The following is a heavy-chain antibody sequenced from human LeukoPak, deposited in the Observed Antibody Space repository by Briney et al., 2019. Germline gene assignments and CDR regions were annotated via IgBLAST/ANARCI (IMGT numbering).Heavy chain of an antibody. D-gene: IGHD4-23*01. V-gene: IGHV3-49*04. J-gene: IGHJ4*02. CDR3: TRDIPTVGGGLY. Sequence: TGGSLRLSCTASGFTFGDYAMSWVRQAPGKGLEWVGFIRSKAYGGTTEYAASVKGRFTISRDDSKSIAYLQMNSLKTEDTAVYYCTRDIPTVGGGLYWGQGTLVTVSS. CDR2: IRSKAYGGTT. CDR1: GFTFGDYA.